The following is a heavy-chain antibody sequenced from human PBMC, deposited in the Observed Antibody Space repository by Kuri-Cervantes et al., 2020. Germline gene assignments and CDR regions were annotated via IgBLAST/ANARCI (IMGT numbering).Heavy chain of an antibody. CDR3: ARLEMATIDY. Sequence: KVSCRGSGYSFTSYWIGWVRQMPGKGLEWMGTIYPGGSDTRYSPSFQGQVTISADKSISTAYLQWSSLKASDTAMYYCARLEMATIDYWGQGTLVTVSS. J-gene: IGHJ4*02. CDR1: GYSFTSYW. D-gene: IGHD5-24*01. CDR2: IYPGGSDT. V-gene: IGHV5-51*01.